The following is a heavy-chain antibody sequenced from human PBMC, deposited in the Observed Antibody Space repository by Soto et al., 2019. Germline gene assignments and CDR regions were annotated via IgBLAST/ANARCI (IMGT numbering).Heavy chain of an antibody. D-gene: IGHD3-10*01. Sequence: EVQLLESGGGLVQPGGSLRLSCAASGFTFSSYAMSWVRQAPGKGLECVSAISGSGGSTYYADSVKGRFTISRDNSKNKLHLQMTSLRAEDTGVYYCAKDGEGLYWGQGTLVTVSS. CDR3: AKDGEGLY. CDR2: ISGSGGST. CDR1: GFTFSSYA. V-gene: IGHV3-23*01. J-gene: IGHJ4*02.